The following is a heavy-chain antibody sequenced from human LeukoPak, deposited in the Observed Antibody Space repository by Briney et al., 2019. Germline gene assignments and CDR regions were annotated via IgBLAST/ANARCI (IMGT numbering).Heavy chain of an antibody. J-gene: IGHJ4*02. V-gene: IGHV4-4*02. D-gene: IGHD1-14*01. Sequence: SETLSLTCTVSLDSTTSNFWSWVRQSPGRGLEWIGEIHRSGSPNYNPSLQSRVTISIDRSRNQIALELSSVTAADTAVYYCAREILGGFNPGAYWGQGTLVTVSS. CDR3: AREILGGFNPGAY. CDR2: IHRSGSP. CDR1: LDSTTSNF.